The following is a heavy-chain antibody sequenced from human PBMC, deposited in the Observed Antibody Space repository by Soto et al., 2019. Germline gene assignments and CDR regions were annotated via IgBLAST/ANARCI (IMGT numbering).Heavy chain of an antibody. CDR2: ISSSSSYI. Sequence: PGGSLRLSCAASGFTFSDYYMSWIRQAPGKGLEWVSYISSSSSYIYYADSVKGRFTISRDNAKNSLYLQMNSLRAEDTAVYYCARGYSSSSRHYYYYGMDVWGQGTTVTVSS. CDR1: GFTFSDYY. J-gene: IGHJ6*02. CDR3: ARGYSSSSRHYYYYGMDV. V-gene: IGHV3-11*06. D-gene: IGHD6-6*01.